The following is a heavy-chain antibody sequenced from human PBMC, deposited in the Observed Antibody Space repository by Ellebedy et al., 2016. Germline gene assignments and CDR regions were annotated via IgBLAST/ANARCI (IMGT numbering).Heavy chain of an antibody. J-gene: IGHJ4*02. CDR2: IYRTGTT. Sequence: GGSLRLSCAVSGFTVSTNYMSWVRQAPGKGLEWVAIIYRTGTTFYPDSAKGRFTISRDNSKNTLYLQMNSLRVEDTAVYYCAGDSRGITAAGTSLQYWGQGTLVTVSS. V-gene: IGHV3-53*01. CDR3: AGDSRGITAAGTSLQY. CDR1: GFTVSTNY. D-gene: IGHD6-13*01.